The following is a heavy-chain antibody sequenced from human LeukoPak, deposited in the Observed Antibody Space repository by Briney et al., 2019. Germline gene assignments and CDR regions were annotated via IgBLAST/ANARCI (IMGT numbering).Heavy chain of an antibody. D-gene: IGHD3-9*01. Sequence: GASVKVSCKASGYPFTTYGINWLRQAPGQGLEWMGWISTYNGDTNYAQKFQGRVTMTTDTFTSTAYIELRSLTSDDTAAYYCAREWWGYDVLTGDNWFDPWGQGTLVTVSS. CDR1: GYPFTTYG. CDR2: ISTYNGDT. J-gene: IGHJ5*02. V-gene: IGHV1-18*01. CDR3: AREWWGYDVLTGDNWFDP.